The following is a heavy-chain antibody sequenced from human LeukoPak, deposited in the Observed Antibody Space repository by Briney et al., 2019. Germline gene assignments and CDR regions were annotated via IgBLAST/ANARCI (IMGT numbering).Heavy chain of an antibody. Sequence: GGSLRLXCAASGFTFSSYAMSWDRQAPGKGLEWVSTISGSGGSTYYADSVKGRFTISRDNSKNMLYLQMNSLRAEDTAVYYCANDLGYSYGPPTDYWGQGTLVTVSS. CDR1: GFTFSSYA. CDR2: ISGSGGST. J-gene: IGHJ4*02. CDR3: ANDLGYSYGPPTDY. D-gene: IGHD5-18*01. V-gene: IGHV3-23*01.